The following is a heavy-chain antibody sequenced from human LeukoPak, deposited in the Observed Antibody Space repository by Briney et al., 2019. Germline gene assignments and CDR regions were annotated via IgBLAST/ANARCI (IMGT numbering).Heavy chain of an antibody. CDR1: GYTFTGYY. J-gene: IGHJ6*02. CDR3: ARDSVSRTTYGMDV. CDR2: INPNSGGT. V-gene: IGHV1-2*02. Sequence: ASVKVSCKASGYTFTGYYMHWVRQAPGQGLEWMGWINPNSGGTNYAQKFQGRVTMTRDTSISTAYMELSRLRSDDTAVYYCARDSVSRTTYGMDVWGQGTTVTVSS. D-gene: IGHD1-1*01.